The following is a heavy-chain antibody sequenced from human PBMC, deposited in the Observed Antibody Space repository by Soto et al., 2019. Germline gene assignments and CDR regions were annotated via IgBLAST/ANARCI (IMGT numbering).Heavy chain of an antibody. CDR2: ISGSGGST. D-gene: IGHD4-17*01. Sequence: EVQLLESGGGLVQPGGSLRLSCAASGFTFSSYAMSWVRQAPGKGLEWVSAISGSGGSTYYADSVKGRFTISRDNSKNTLDLQMNSLRAEDTAVYYWATEGVTVTTWWYFDLWGRGTLVTVSS. J-gene: IGHJ2*01. V-gene: IGHV3-23*01. CDR1: GFTFSSYA. CDR3: ATEGVTVTTWWYFDL.